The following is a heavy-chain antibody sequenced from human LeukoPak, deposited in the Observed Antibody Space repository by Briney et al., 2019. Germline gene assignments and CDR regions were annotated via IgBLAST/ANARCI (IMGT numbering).Heavy chain of an antibody. CDR1: GFTFDDYA. CDR2: ISWNSGSI. V-gene: IGHV3-9*01. J-gene: IGHJ4*02. CDR3: AKGSTTVTSYYFGY. Sequence: GGSLRLSCAASGFTFDDYAMHWVRQAPGKGLEWVSGISWNSGSIGYADSVKGRFTISRDNAKNSLYLQMNSLRAEDTALYYCAKGSTTVTSYYFGYWGQGTLVTVSS. D-gene: IGHD4-17*01.